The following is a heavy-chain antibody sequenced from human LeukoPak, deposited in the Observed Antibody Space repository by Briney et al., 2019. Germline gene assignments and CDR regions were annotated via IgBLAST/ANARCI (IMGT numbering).Heavy chain of an antibody. CDR3: ARAGWGVWFGEPDAFDI. Sequence: PSETLSLTCTVSGGSISSGDYYWSWIRQPPGKGLEWIGYIYYSGSTYDNPSLKSQVTISVDTSKNQFSLKLSSVTAAGTALYYCARAGWGVWFGEPDAFDIWGQGTMVTVSS. D-gene: IGHD3-10*01. J-gene: IGHJ3*02. CDR2: IYYSGST. CDR1: GGSISSGDYY. V-gene: IGHV4-30-4*01.